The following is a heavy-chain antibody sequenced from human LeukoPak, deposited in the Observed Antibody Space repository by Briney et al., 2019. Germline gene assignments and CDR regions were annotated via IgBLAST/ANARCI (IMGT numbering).Heavy chain of an antibody. CDR1: GFTFSSYW. D-gene: IGHD1-26*01. CDR3: AKDIGLDSGSYVLDY. CDR2: INGDGSRK. Sequence: GGSLRLSCAASGFTFSSYWMSWVRRAPGKGLEWVANINGDGSRKYYVDSVRGRFTISRDNAKNSVYLQMNSLRADEDTAEYYCAKDIGLDSGSYVLDYWGQGTLVTVSS. V-gene: IGHV3-7*01. J-gene: IGHJ4*02.